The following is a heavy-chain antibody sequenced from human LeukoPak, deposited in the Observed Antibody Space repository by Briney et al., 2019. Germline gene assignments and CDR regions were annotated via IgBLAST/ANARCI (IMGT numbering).Heavy chain of an antibody. J-gene: IGHJ3*02. CDR1: GGSISRSTYY. V-gene: IGHV4-39*07. CDR2: IYYTGST. Sequence: PSETLSLTCTVSGGSISRSTYYWGWIRQPPGKGLEWIGSIYYTGSTYYNPSLKSRVTISVDTSKNQFSLRLSSVTAADTAVYYCARDLLDAFDIWGQGTMVTVST. CDR3: ARDLLDAFDI.